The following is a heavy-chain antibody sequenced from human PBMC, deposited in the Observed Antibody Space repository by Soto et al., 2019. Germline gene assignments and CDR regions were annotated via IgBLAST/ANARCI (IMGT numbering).Heavy chain of an antibody. V-gene: IGHV4-30-4*01. CDR1: GGSISSGDYY. D-gene: IGHD4-4*01. CDR2: IYYSGST. Sequence: KASETLSLTCTVSGGSISSGDYYWSWIRQPPGKGLEWIGYIYYSGSTYYNPSLKSRVTISVDTSKNQFSLKLSSVTAADTAVYYCARADMDVWMTTVRNYYYYGMDVWGQGTTVTVSS. J-gene: IGHJ6*02. CDR3: ARADMDVWMTTVRNYYYYGMDV.